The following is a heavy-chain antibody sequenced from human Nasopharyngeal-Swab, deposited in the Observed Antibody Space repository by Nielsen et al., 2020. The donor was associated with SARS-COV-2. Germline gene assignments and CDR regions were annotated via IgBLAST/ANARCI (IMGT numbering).Heavy chain of an antibody. CDR3: ARGGGENCSSTSCSYYYYYGMDV. CDR1: GGSISSGGNS. V-gene: IGHV4-30-2*01. D-gene: IGHD2-2*01. J-gene: IGHJ6*02. Sequence: SETLSLTCAVSGGSISSGGNSWSWIRQPPGKGLEWIGYIYHSGSTNYNPSLKSRVTISVDRSKNQFSLKLSSVTAADTAVYYCARGGGENCSSTSCSYYYYYGMDVWGQGTTVTVSS. CDR2: IYHSGST.